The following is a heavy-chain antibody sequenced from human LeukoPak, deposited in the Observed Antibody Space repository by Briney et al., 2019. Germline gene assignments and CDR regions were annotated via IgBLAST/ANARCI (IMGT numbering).Heavy chain of an antibody. V-gene: IGHV3-15*01. J-gene: IGHJ4*02. CDR2: IKTKSRIDGGTT. CDR3: TTDPLANY. D-gene: IGHD5-12*01. CDR1: GFTFNNAW. Sequence: TGGSLRLSCAASGFTFNNAWMSWVRQAPGKGLEWVGRIKTKSRIDGGTTDYAAPVKGRFTISRDDSKNTLYLQMNTLKTEDTAVYYCTTDPLANYWGQGTLVTVSS.